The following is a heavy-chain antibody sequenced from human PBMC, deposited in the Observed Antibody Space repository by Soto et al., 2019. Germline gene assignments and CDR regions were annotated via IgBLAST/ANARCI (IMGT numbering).Heavy chain of an antibody. CDR2: IYWDDDT. Sequence: QINLKESGPTLVNPTQPLTLTCSFSGFSLTTGVSVNWIRQPPGTALEWLALIYWDDDTRYSPSLRSRLSITKDTSKNLVVLTVANVDPADTATYFCAHRPGYVTGGNWFDPRGKGILVTVSS. CDR1: GFSLTTGVS. V-gene: IGHV2-5*02. J-gene: IGHJ5*02. D-gene: IGHD5-12*01. CDR3: AHRPGYVTGGNWFDP.